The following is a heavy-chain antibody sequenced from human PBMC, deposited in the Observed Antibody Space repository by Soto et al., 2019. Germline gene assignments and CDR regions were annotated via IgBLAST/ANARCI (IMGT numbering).Heavy chain of an antibody. V-gene: IGHV1-69*01. J-gene: IGHJ5*02. CDR3: ARDDLGPTGTNWFDP. Sequence: GASVKVSCKASGGTFSSYAISWVRQAPGQGPEWMGGIIPIFGTANYAQKFQGRVTITADESTSTAYMELSSLRSEDTAVYYCARDDLGPTGTNWFDPWGQGTLVTVSS. D-gene: IGHD1-1*01. CDR1: GGTFSSYA. CDR2: IIPIFGTA.